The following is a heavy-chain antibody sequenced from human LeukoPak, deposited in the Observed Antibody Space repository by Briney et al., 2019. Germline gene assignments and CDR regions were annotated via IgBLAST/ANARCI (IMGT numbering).Heavy chain of an antibody. CDR1: GFTFDDYA. Sequence: GRSLRLSCAASGFTFDDYAMPWVRHAPGKGLEWVSGISWNSGSIGYADSVKGRFTISRDNAKNSLYLQMNSLRAEDTALYYCAKDISYYDSSGYALDYWGQGTLVTVSS. CDR2: ISWNSGSI. J-gene: IGHJ4*02. V-gene: IGHV3-9*01. CDR3: AKDISYYDSSGYALDY. D-gene: IGHD3-22*01.